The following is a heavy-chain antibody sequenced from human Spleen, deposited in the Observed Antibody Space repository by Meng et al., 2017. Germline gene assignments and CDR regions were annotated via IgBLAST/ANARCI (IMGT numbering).Heavy chain of an antibody. J-gene: IGHJ4*01. CDR1: GFTFSSYA. V-gene: IGHV3-30*04. CDR3: ARDSYSYNWNDFIDY. CDR2: ISYDGSNK. D-gene: IGHD1-1*01. Sequence: GESLKISCAASGFTFSSYAMHWVRQAPGKGLEWVAVISYDGSNKYYADSVKGRFTISRDNSKNTLYLQMNSLRAEDTAVYYCARDSYSYNWNDFIDYWGHGTVVTVSS.